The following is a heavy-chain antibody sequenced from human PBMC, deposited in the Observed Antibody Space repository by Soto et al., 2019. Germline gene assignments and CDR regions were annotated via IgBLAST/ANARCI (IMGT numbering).Heavy chain of an antibody. CDR2: IYPDSGGT. D-gene: IGHD2-8*01. V-gene: IGHV1-2*02. CDR1: GYTFSGFY. CDR3: RVTGVSEVDS. Sequence: ASVKVSCNTSGYTFSGFYIHWLRQAPGQGLEAMGGIYPDSGGTDYAQKFQGRVTMTRDTSINTSYMELTRLSSDDTAVYYCRVTGVSEVDSWGQGTPVTVSS. J-gene: IGHJ5*01.